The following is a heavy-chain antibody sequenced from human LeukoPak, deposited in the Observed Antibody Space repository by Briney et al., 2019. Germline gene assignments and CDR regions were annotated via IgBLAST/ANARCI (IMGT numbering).Heavy chain of an antibody. V-gene: IGHV3-48*02. CDR2: ISSASTTI. CDR1: GFTFSTYS. Sequence: GGSLRLSCAASGFTFSTYSMNWVRQAPGKGLEWVSYISSASTTIYYADSVKGRFTISRDNAKNSPYLQMNSLRDEDTAVYYCAREMVLVATIVFDYWGQGTLVTVSS. D-gene: IGHD5-12*01. J-gene: IGHJ4*02. CDR3: AREMVLVATIVFDY.